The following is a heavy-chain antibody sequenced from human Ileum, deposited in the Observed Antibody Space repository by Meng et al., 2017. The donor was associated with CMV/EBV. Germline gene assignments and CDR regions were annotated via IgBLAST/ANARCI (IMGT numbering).Heavy chain of an antibody. CDR3: ARGGGSPPLLVFRDFDC. V-gene: IGHV4-39*07. CDR2: IYYSGRT. J-gene: IGHJ4*02. Sequence: SETLSLTCTVSGGSISSSSYYWGWIRQPPGKGLEWIGSIYYSGRTYYNPSLKSRVTISVYTSKNQFSLKLSSVTAADTAVYYCARGGGSPPLLVFRDFDCWGQGTLVTVSS. CDR1: GGSISSSSYY. D-gene: IGHD2-21*01.